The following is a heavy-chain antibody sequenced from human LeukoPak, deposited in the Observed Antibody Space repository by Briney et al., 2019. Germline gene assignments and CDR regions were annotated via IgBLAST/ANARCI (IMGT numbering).Heavy chain of an antibody. CDR1: GGTFSSYA. CDR3: ASCPGPCYYYHGMDV. V-gene: IGHV1-69*13. Sequence: SVKVSCKASGGTFSSYAISRVRQAPGQGLEWMGGIIPIFGTANYAQKFQGRVTITADESTSTAYMELSSLRSEDTAVYYCASCPGPCYYYHGMDVWGQGTTVTVSS. J-gene: IGHJ6*02. CDR2: IIPIFGTA.